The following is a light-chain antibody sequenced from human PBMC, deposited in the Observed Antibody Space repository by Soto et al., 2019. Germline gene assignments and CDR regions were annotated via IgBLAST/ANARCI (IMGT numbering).Light chain of an antibody. CDR3: QYYSGDLAT. V-gene: IGKV1-5*03. CDR1: QSINKW. CDR2: EVS. Sequence: DMHLTQSPATLSASVGDRVTISCRASQSINKWLAWYQHKPGKGPNLLIYEVSTLHTGVPSRFSGSGSGTEFTLTISSLRPDDFATYYCQYYSGDLATFGQGTKVEI. J-gene: IGKJ1*01.